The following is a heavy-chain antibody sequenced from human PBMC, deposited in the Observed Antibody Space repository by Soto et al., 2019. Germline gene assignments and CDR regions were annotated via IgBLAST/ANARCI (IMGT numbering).Heavy chain of an antibody. CDR2: INHSGST. CDR1: GGSFSGYY. J-gene: IGHJ6*03. V-gene: IGHV4-34*01. D-gene: IGHD3-3*02. CDR3: ARDHFWSGYYPSSYYYYYYMDV. Sequence: SETLSLTCAVYGGSFSGYYWSWIRQPPGKGLEWIGEINHSGSTNYNPSLKSRVTISVDTSKNQFSLKLSSVTAADTAVYYCARDHFWSGYYPSSYYYYYYMDVWGKGTTVTVSS.